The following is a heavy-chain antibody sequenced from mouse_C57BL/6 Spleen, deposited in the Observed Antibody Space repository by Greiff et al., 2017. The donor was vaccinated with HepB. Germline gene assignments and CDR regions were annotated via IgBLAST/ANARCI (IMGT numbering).Heavy chain of an antibody. D-gene: IGHD2-1*01. Sequence: QVQLQQSGAELVRPGASVTLSCKASGYTFTDYEMHWVKQTPVHGLEWIGAIDPETGGTAYNQKFKGKAILTADKSSSSAYMELRSLTSEDSAVYYCTGGNYVRFAYWGQGTLVTVSA. J-gene: IGHJ3*01. CDR1: GYTFTDYE. CDR3: TGGNYVRFAY. CDR2: IDPETGGT. V-gene: IGHV1-15*01.